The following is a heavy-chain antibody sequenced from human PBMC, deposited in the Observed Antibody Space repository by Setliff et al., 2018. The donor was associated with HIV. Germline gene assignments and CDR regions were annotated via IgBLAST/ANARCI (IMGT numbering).Heavy chain of an antibody. CDR3: ARDLDEAVKDADNYVPLDL. D-gene: IGHD3-16*01. Sequence: GASVKVSCKISGYTLTELSIHWVRQAPGKGLEWMANFDPEDGETFYAQKFQGRLTMTEDTSTDTAYMELTSLTSEDTAVYYCARDLDEAVKDADNYVPLDLWGQGTLVTVS. CDR2: FDPEDGET. V-gene: IGHV1-24*01. J-gene: IGHJ5*02. CDR1: GYTLTELS.